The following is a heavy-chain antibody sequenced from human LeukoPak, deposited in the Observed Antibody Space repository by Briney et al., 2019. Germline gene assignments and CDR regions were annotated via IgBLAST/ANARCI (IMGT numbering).Heavy chain of an antibody. V-gene: IGHV4-34*01. D-gene: IGHD2-2*02. CDR2: INHSGST. CDR1: GGSFSGYY. J-gene: IGHJ4*02. Sequence: PSETLSLTCAVYGGSFSGYYWSWIRQPPGKGLEWIGEINHSGSTNYNPSLKTRVTISVDTSKNQSSLKRSSVTAADTPMHKCGGGRCVVVPAAINYWGQGTLVTVSS. CDR3: GGGRCVVVPAAINY.